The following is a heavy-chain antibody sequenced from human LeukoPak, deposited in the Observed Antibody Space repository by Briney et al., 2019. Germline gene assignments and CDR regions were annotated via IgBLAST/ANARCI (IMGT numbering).Heavy chain of an antibody. CDR3: ASRSSSSAGYYHMDV. D-gene: IGHD6-6*01. J-gene: IGHJ6*03. CDR1: GFTVSSNY. Sequence: GGSLRLSCAASGFTVSSNYMSWVRQAPGKGLEWVSVIYSGGSTYYADSVKGRFTISRDNSKNTLYLQMNSLRAEDTAVYYCASRSSSSAGYYHMDVWGKGTTVTVSS. CDR2: IYSGGST. V-gene: IGHV3-53*01.